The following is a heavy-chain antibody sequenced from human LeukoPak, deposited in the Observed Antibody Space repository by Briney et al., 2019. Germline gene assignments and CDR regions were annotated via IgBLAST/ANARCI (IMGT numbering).Heavy chain of an antibody. CDR3: AREKYYYDSSGYYPPLYYFDY. CDR1: GGSISSGSYY. J-gene: IGHJ4*02. CDR2: IYTSGST. V-gene: IGHV4-61*02. D-gene: IGHD3-22*01. Sequence: SQTLSLTCTVSGGSISSGSYYWSWIRQPAGKGLEWIGRIYTSGSTNYNPPLKSRVTISVDTSKNQFSLKLSSVTAADTAVYYCAREKYYYDSSGYYPPLYYFDYWGQGTLVTVSS.